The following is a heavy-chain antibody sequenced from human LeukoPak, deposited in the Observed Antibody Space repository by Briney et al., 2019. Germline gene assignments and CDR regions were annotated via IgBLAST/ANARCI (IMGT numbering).Heavy chain of an antibody. D-gene: IGHD1-1*01. CDR3: AIPTTMSTYYFDY. CDR1: GGTFSSYA. CDR2: IIPILGIA. Sequence: SVKVSCKASGGTFSSYAISWVRQAPGQGLEWMGRIIPILGIANYAQKFQGRVTITADKSTSTAHMELSSLRSEDTAVYYCAIPTTMSTYYFDYWGQGTLVTVSS. J-gene: IGHJ4*02. V-gene: IGHV1-69*04.